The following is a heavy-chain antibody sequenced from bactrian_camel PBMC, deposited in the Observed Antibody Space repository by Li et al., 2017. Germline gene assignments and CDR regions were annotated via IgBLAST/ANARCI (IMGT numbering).Heavy chain of an antibody. CDR2: IDRDGTT. Sequence: HVQLVESGGGSVQAGGSLRLSCVVSGATYNSYSMGWFRQRPGLAREGVAGIDRDGTTVYVDAVKGRFSISKDHAKNTLFLQMDSLKPEDTGTYRCAASWDVTAPAALGRISSPEFGYWGEGTQVTVS. CDR3: AASWDVTAPAALGRISSPEFGY. J-gene: IGHJ6*01. D-gene: IGHD5*01. CDR1: GATYNSYS. V-gene: IGHV3S9*01.